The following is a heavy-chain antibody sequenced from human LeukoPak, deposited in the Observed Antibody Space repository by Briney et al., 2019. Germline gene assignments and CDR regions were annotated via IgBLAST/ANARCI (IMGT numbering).Heavy chain of an antibody. CDR3: ARRKRSGCSSTSCLLKWFDP. CDR2: INHSGST. CDR1: GGSFSGYY. Sequence: KPSETLSLTCAVYGGSFSGYYWSWLRQPPGKGLEWIGEINHSGSTNYNPSLKSRVTISVNTSKNQFSLKLSSVTAADTAVYYCARRKRSGCSSTSCLLKWFDPWGQGTLVTVSP. V-gene: IGHV4-34*01. J-gene: IGHJ5*02. D-gene: IGHD2-2*01.